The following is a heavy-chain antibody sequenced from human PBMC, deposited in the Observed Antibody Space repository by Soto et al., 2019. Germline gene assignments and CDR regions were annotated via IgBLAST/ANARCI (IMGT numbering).Heavy chain of an antibody. CDR3: ARSDGEMATIMLFLDY. CDR1: GFTVSNNY. Sequence: VQLVESGGGLIQPGGSLRLSCAASGFTVSNNYMSWIRQAPGKGLEWVSYISSSGSTIYYADSVKGRFTISRDNAKNSLYLQMNSLRAEDTAVYYCARSDGEMATIMLFLDYWGQGTLVTVSS. J-gene: IGHJ4*02. CDR2: ISSSGSTI. D-gene: IGHD5-12*01. V-gene: IGHV3-11*01.